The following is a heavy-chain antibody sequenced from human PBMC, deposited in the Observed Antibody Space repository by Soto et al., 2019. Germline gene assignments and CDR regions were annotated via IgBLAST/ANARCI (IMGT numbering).Heavy chain of an antibody. D-gene: IGHD3-9*01. V-gene: IGHV1-46*03. J-gene: IGHJ3*01. CDR2: INPSGGGT. CDR1: GYTFTSYY. Sequence: QVQLVQSGAEVKKPGASVKVSCKASGYTFTSYYIHWVRQAPGQGLEWMGTINPSGGGTSYAQRFQGRVTMTRETSTSTVYMELSSLRSEDTAVYCCARGYFDWLLSSAFDVWGQGTMVTVSS. CDR3: ARGYFDWLLSSAFDV.